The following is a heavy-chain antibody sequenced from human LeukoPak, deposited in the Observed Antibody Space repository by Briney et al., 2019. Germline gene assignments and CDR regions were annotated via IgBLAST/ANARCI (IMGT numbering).Heavy chain of an antibody. D-gene: IGHD3-3*01. CDR3: AKVVASWCGYYDWFDP. CDR2: ISGSGGST. CDR1: GFTFSSYA. Sequence: PGGSLRLSCAASGFTFSSYAMSWVSQAPGKGLEWVSAISGSGGSTYYADSVKGRFTISRDNSKNTLYLQMNSLRAEDTAVYYCAKVVASWCGYYDWFDPWGQGTLVTVSS. V-gene: IGHV3-23*01. J-gene: IGHJ5*02.